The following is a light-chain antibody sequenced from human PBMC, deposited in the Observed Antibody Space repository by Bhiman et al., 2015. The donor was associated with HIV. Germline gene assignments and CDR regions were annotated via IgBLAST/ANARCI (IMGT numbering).Light chain of an antibody. CDR1: SSDVGGYNY. J-gene: IGLJ2*01. Sequence: QSALTQPASVSGSPGQSITISCTGTSSDVGGYNYVSWYQQHPGKAPKLMIYDVSKWPSGVSNRFSGSKSGNTASLTISGLQAEDEADYYCCSYAGSSTLLFGGGTKLTVL. CDR3: CSYAGSSTLL. V-gene: IGLV2-23*02. CDR2: DVS.